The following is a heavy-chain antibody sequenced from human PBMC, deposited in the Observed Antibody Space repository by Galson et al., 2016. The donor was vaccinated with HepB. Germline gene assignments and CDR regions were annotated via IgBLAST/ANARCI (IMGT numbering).Heavy chain of an antibody. Sequence: SLRLSCAASGFTFSSYSMSWVRQAPGKGLEWVASISDLGNHRFYADSLQGRFTISRVNAKNSLYLQMNSLRGEDTAVYYCARDLNSYAPSSPFDYWGQGILVAVSS. CDR3: ARDLNSYAPSSPFDY. CDR1: GFTFSSYS. CDR2: ISDLGNHR. V-gene: IGHV3-21*01. J-gene: IGHJ4*02. D-gene: IGHD6-13*01.